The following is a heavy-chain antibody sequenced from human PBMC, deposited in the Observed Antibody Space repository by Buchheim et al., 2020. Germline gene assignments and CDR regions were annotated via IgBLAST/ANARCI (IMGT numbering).Heavy chain of an antibody. Sequence: QVQLQESGPGLVKPSQTLSLTCTVSGGSISSGDYYWSWIRQPPGKGLEWIGYIYYSGSTYYNPSLKSRVTISVDTPKNQFSLKLSSVTAADTAVYYCARGGVLRYFDWLANWFDPWGQGTL. CDR2: IYYSGST. D-gene: IGHD3-9*01. V-gene: IGHV4-30-4*01. J-gene: IGHJ5*02. CDR1: GGSISSGDYY. CDR3: ARGGVLRYFDWLANWFDP.